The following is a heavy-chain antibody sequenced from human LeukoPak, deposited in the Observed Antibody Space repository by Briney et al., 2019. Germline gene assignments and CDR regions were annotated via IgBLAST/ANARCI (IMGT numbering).Heavy chain of an antibody. CDR2: FDAEDGET. D-gene: IGHD3-22*01. V-gene: IGHV1-24*01. J-gene: IGHJ3*02. CDR1: GYTLTELS. Sequence: GASVKVSCKVSGYTLTELSMHWVRQAPGKGLEWMGGFDAEDGETIYAQKFQGRVTMTEDTSTDTAYMELSRLRSEDTAVYYCATVLLYDSSGYPATGAFDIWGQGTMVTVSS. CDR3: ATVLLYDSSGYPATGAFDI.